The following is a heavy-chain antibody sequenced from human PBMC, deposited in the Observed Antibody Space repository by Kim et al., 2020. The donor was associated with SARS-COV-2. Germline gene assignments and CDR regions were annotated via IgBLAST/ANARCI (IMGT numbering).Heavy chain of an antibody. D-gene: IGHD3-22*01. CDR3: ARDYYDSSGYYSYYYYGMDV. Sequence: SETLSLTCTVSGGSISSYYWSWIRQPPGKGLEWIGYIYYSGSTNYNPSLKSRVTISVDTSKNQFSLKLSSVTAADTAVYYCARDYYDSSGYYSYYYYGMDVWGQGTTVTLS. J-gene: IGHJ6*02. V-gene: IGHV4-59*01. CDR1: GGSISSYY. CDR2: IYYSGST.